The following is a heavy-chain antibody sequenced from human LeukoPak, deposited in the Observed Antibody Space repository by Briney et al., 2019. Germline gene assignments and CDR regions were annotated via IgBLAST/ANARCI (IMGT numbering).Heavy chain of an antibody. Sequence: PGGSLRLSCAASGFTFSSHSMNRVRQAPGKGLEWVSYISSSSATIYYADSVKGRFTISRDNDKKSLYLQMNSLRDEDTAVYYCARGGYSYPDWGQGTLVTVSS. CDR1: GFTFSSHS. CDR2: ISSSSATI. V-gene: IGHV3-48*02. D-gene: IGHD5-18*01. CDR3: ARGGYSYPD. J-gene: IGHJ4*02.